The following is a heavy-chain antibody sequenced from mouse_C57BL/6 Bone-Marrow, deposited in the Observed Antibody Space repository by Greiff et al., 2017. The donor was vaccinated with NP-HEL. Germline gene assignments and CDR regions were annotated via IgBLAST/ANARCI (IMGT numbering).Heavy chain of an antibody. J-gene: IGHJ2*01. Sequence: VQLQQSGAELVRPGASVTLSCKASGYTFTDYEMHWVKQTPVHGLEWIGAIDPETGGTAYNQKFKGKAILTAAKSSSTSYMALRSLTSQDSAVYYCTPTTVVAFAYWGQGTPLTVSS. V-gene: IGHV1-15*01. CDR2: IDPETGGT. CDR1: GYTFTDYE. CDR3: TPTTVVAFAY. D-gene: IGHD1-1*01.